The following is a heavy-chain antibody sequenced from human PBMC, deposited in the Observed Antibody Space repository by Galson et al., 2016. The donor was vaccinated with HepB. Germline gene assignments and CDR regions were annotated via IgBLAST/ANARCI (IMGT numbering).Heavy chain of an antibody. V-gene: IGHV3-21*01. CDR1: GFTFSSYS. J-gene: IGHJ6*02. D-gene: IGHD3-3*01. Sequence: SLRLSCAASGFTFSSYSMNWVRQAPGKGLEWVSSISSSGSYIYYADSVKGRFTISRDNAKNSLYLQMNSLRAEDTAVYYCARAERLLRFLEWPYYYYGMDVWGQGTTVTVSS. CDR2: ISSSGSYI. CDR3: ARAERLLRFLEWPYYYYGMDV.